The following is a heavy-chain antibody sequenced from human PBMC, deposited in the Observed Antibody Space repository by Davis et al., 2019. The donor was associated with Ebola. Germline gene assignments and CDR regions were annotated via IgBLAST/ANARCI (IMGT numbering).Heavy chain of an antibody. CDR2: ISSSGNTI. CDR1: GFTFSSYE. Sequence: GESLKISCAASGFTFSSYEMNWVRQAPGKGLEWVSYISSSGNTIYYADSVKGRFTISRDNAKNSLYLQMNSLTVEDTAVYYCATLPGGRGVDVWGPGTTVTVSS. CDR3: ATLPGGRGVDV. V-gene: IGHV3-48*03. J-gene: IGHJ6*02. D-gene: IGHD1-26*01.